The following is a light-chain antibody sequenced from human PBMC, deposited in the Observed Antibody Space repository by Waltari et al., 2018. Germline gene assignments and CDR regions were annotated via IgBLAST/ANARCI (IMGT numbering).Light chain of an antibody. CDR3: QQYDNWPPIT. J-gene: IGKJ5*01. CDR2: GAS. Sequence: EIVMTQSPATLSVSPGERATLSCRTSQNVKNNLAWYQQKPGQAPRLLISGASTRATGIAAMFSGSGSGTEFTLTISSVQSEDFAVYYCQQYDNWPPITFGQGTRLEIK. CDR1: QNVKNN. V-gene: IGKV3-15*01.